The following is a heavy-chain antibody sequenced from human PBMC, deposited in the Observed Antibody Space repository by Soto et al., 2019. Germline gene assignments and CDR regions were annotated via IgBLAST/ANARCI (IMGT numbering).Heavy chain of an antibody. Sequence: PGGSLRLSCAASGFTFSSYAMSWVRQATGKGLEWVSAISGSGGSTDYADSVKGRFTISRDNSKNTLYLQMNSLRAEDTAVYYCAKFLSGSSTSHGPNFDYWGQGTLVTVSS. V-gene: IGHV3-23*01. CDR2: ISGSGGST. D-gene: IGHD2-2*01. CDR3: AKFLSGSSTSHGPNFDY. CDR1: GFTFSSYA. J-gene: IGHJ4*02.